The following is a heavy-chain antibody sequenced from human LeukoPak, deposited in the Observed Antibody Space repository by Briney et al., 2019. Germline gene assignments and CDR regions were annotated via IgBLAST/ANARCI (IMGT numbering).Heavy chain of an antibody. J-gene: IGHJ4*02. D-gene: IGHD3-16*01. CDR3: ARDATRGIGGSYDLDF. V-gene: IGHV1-46*01. CDR2: LNPSRGTT. CDR1: GYNFSSYY. Sequence: ASVKLSCKASGYNFSSYYIQWVRQDPGQGLEWMGLLNPSRGTTAYAPKFQGRVTTTRDTSSNTVYMELRGLRSDDTAIYYCARDATRGIGGSYDLDFWGQGSLVTVSS.